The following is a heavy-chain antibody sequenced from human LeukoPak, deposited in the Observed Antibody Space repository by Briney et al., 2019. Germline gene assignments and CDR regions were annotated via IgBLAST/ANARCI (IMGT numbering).Heavy chain of an antibody. CDR2: INHSGST. J-gene: IGHJ4*02. CDR1: GGPLSGYY. V-gene: IGHV4-34*01. CDR3: ARGSGAQKIDY. Sequence: PSDPLSLTCAVYGGPLSGYYWSWIRQPPRKALEWIGEINHSGSTNYNPSLKSRVSISVDTSKNQFSLRLSSVAAADTAGYYCARGSGAQKIDYWGQGTLVTVSS. D-gene: IGHD3-10*01.